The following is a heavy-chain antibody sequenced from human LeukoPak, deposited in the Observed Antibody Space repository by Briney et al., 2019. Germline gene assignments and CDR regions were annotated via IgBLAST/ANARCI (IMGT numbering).Heavy chain of an antibody. Sequence: GGSLRLSCAASGFTFSSYWMGWVRQAPGKGLEWVANIKQDGSEKYYVDSVKGRFTISRDNAKNSLYLQMNSLRAEDTAVYYCARVMYSSGWSFDYWGQGTLVTVSS. CDR2: IKQDGSEK. J-gene: IGHJ4*02. D-gene: IGHD6-19*01. V-gene: IGHV3-7*01. CDR1: GFTFSSYW. CDR3: ARVMYSSGWSFDY.